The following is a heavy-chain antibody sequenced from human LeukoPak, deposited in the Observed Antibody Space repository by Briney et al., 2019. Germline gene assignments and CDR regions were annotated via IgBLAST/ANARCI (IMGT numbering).Heavy chain of an antibody. J-gene: IGHJ4*02. D-gene: IGHD2-2*02. CDR3: ARMLIVVVPAAINYFDY. CDR1: GFTFSSYA. Sequence: GGSLRLSCAASGFTFSSYAMHWVRQAPGKGLEWVAVISYDGSNKYYADSVKGRFTISRDNSKNTLYLQMNSLRAEDTAVYYCARMLIVVVPAAINYFDYWGQGTLVTVSS. V-gene: IGHV3-30*04. CDR2: ISYDGSNK.